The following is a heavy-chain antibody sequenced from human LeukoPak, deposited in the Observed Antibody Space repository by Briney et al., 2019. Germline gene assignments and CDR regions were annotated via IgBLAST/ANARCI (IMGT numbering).Heavy chain of an antibody. Sequence: SETLSLTCTVSGGSISSSSYYWGWIRQPPGKGLEWIGSIFYSGSTYYNPSLKSRVTISVDTSKNQFSLKLSSVTAADTAVYYCATLGHLDYWGQGTLVTVSS. V-gene: IGHV4-39*07. J-gene: IGHJ4*02. CDR3: ATLGHLDY. CDR1: GGSISSSSYY. CDR2: IFYSGST.